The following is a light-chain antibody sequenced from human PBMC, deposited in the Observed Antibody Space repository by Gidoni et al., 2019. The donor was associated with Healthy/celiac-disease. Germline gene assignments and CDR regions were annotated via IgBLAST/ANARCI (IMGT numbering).Light chain of an antibody. J-gene: IGKJ3*01. CDR3: QQRNNWPPLVT. CDR1: QSVSSY. V-gene: IGKV3-11*01. Sequence: EIVLTQSPATLPLSPGERATLPCRASQSVSSYLAWYQQKPGQAPRLLIYDASNRATGIPARFSGSGSGTDFTLTISSLEPEDFAVYYCQQRNNWPPLVTFGPGTKVDIK. CDR2: DAS.